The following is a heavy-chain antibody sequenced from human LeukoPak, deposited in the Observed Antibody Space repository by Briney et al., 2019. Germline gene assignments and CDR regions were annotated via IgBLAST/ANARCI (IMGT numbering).Heavy chain of an antibody. CDR3: ATATQPRGYFLH. CDR1: GYTLSTFS. J-gene: IGHJ1*01. CDR2: ISVNNGGT. D-gene: IGHD2-2*01. Sequence: APVKGSCKAAGYTLSTFSLARGGQAPGQNLWWMGWISVNNGGTNYAQSFQDRVTLTRDTSTNTAYLELRSLRSDDTAIIYCATATQPRGYFLHWGQGTLVTVSS. V-gene: IGHV1-18*01.